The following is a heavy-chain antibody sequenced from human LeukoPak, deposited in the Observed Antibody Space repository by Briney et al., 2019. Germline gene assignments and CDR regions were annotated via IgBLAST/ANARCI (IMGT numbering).Heavy chain of an antibody. CDR3: ARNNPGDY. D-gene: IGHD1-14*01. CDR1: GFTFSSYS. Sequence: GQSLRLSCAASGFTFSSYSMNWVRQAPGKGLEWVSSISSSSSYIYYADSVKGRFTISRDNAKNSMYLQMNSLKAEDTAVYYCARNNPGDYWGQGTLVTVSS. CDR2: ISSSSSYI. V-gene: IGHV3-21*01. J-gene: IGHJ4*02.